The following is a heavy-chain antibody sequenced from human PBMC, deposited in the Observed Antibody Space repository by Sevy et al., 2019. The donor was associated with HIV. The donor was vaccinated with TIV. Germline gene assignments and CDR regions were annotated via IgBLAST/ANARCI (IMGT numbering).Heavy chain of an antibody. CDR2: ISGSGTRT. Sequence: GESRKISCAVSGFSFDSYGMTWVRQAPGKGLEWVSAISGSGTRTYYADSVKGRFIISRDNSKNTLDLQMNSLRAEDTAIYYCAKGGGGHYDPDEIAYYFYYYNMDVWGKGTTVTVSS. V-gene: IGHV3-23*01. CDR1: GFSFDSYG. D-gene: IGHD3-22*01. CDR3: AKGGGGHYDPDEIAYYFYYYNMDV. J-gene: IGHJ6*03.